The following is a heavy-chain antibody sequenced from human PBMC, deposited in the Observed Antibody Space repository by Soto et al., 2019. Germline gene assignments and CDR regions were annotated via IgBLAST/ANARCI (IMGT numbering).Heavy chain of an antibody. V-gene: IGHV3-15*01. CDR3: STDIEIYGLDI. J-gene: IGHJ6*02. CDR1: RFSFTNAW. Sequence: EVQLVESGGGFVLPGGSLRLSCVASRFSFTNAWMSWVRQAPGKGPEWVGRIKSKTDGGTADYAAPVKGRFTISRDDSQNTLYLHMDSLKTEDTALYHCSTDIEIYGLDIWGQGTTVTVSS. CDR2: IKSKTDGGTA. D-gene: IGHD2-15*01.